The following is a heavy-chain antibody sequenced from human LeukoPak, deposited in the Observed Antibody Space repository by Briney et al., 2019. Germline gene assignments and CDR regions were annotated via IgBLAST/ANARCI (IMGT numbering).Heavy chain of an antibody. J-gene: IGHJ4*02. CDR1: GASISHDYHF. D-gene: IGHD1-26*01. Sequence: PSETLSLTCTVSGASISHDYHFWSWIRQPPEKGLEFIGYIFHSGSTYYNASLRSRVTISIDTSKSQFSLSLSSVTAADTAVYYCARLEEPGAGADYWGQGALVTVSS. CDR2: IFHSGST. V-gene: IGHV4-30-4*01. CDR3: ARLEEPGAGADY.